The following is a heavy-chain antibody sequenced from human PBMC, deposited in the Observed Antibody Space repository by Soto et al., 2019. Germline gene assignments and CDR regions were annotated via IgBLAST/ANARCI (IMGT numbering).Heavy chain of an antibody. CDR2: ISYDGSNK. V-gene: IGHV3-30*18. D-gene: IGHD3-22*01. CDR1: GFTFSSYG. J-gene: IGHJ4*02. Sequence: GGSLRLSCAASGFTFSSYGMHWVRQAPGKGLEWVAVISYDGSNKYYADSVKGRFTISRDNSKNTLYLQMNSLRAEDTAVYYCAKVPNYYDSSGYFDYWGQGTLVTLSS. CDR3: AKVPNYYDSSGYFDY.